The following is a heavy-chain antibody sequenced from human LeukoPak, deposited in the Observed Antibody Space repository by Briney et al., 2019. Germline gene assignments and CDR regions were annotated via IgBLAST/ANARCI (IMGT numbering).Heavy chain of an antibody. D-gene: IGHD1-26*01. CDR2: MNPNSGNT. J-gene: IGHJ4*02. V-gene: IGHV1-8*01. CDR1: GYTFTSYD. CDR3: AVASGSYYDAVDY. Sequence: GASVKVSCKASGYTFTSYDINWVRQATGQGLEWMGWMNPNSGNTGYAQEFQGRVTITRDTSASTAYMELSSLRSEDMAVYYCAVASGSYYDAVDYWGQGTLVTVSS.